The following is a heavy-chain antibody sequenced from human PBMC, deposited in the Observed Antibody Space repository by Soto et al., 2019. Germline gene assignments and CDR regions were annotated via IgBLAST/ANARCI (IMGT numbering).Heavy chain of an antibody. V-gene: IGHV1-3*01. D-gene: IGHD4-4*01. CDR2: INAGNGDS. CDR3: ARELQGLYYFDY. J-gene: IGHJ4*02. CDR1: EYTLSSYT. Sequence: GASVKVSCKASEYTLSSYTLHWVRQAPGQRLEWMGWINAGNGDSKYSQKFQGRVSISRDTSASTASMELSSLTSEDTAVYYCARELQGLYYFDYWGQGTLVTVSS.